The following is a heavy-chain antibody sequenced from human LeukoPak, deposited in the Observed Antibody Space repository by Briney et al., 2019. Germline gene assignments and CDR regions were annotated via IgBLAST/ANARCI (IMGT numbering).Heavy chain of an antibody. V-gene: IGHV3-74*01. CDR3: ARATYDLWSGYYLAVDY. J-gene: IGHJ4*02. Sequence: SGGSLRLSCAASGFTFSSYWMHWVRQAPGKGLVWVSRINSDGSSTSYADSVKGRFTISRDNAKNTLYLQMNSLRAEDTAVYYCARATYDLWSGYYLAVDYWGQGTLVTVSS. D-gene: IGHD3-3*01. CDR2: INSDGSST. CDR1: GFTFSSYW.